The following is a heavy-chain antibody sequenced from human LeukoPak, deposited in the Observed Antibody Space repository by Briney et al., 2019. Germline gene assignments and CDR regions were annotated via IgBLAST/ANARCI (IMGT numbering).Heavy chain of an antibody. D-gene: IGHD2-2*01. Sequence: GGSLRLSCAASGFTFSSHWMSWVRQAPGKGLEWVGRIKSKTDGGTTDYAAPVKGRFTISRDDSKNTLYLQMNSLKTEDTAVYYCTARYCRSTSCYGEYFQRWGQGTLVTVSS. J-gene: IGHJ1*01. CDR2: IKSKTDGGTT. CDR1: GFTFSSHW. CDR3: TARYCRSTSCYGEYFQR. V-gene: IGHV3-15*01.